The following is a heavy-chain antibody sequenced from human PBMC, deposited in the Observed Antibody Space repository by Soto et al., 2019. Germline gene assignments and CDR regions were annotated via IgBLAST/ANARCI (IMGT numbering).Heavy chain of an antibody. D-gene: IGHD1-26*01. V-gene: IGHV4-59*01. CDR3: AKNGRELDTYFQH. J-gene: IGHJ1*01. CDR2: IYYSGST. CDR1: GGSISSYY. Sequence: PSETLSLTCTVSGGSISSYYWSWIRQPPGKGLEWIGYIYYSGSTNYNPSLKSRVTISVDTSKNQFSLKLSSVTAADTAVYYCAKNGRELDTYFQHWGQGTLVTVSS.